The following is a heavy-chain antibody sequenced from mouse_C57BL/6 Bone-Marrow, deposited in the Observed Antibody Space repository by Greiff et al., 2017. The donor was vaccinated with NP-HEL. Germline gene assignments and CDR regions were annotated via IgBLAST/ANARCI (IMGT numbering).Heavy chain of an antibody. CDR2: ILPSIGRT. CDR1: DSEVFPIAY. J-gene: IGHJ1*03. V-gene: IGHV15-2*01. Sequence: QVQLKESGSELRSPGSSVKLSCKDFDSEVFPIAYMSWVRQKPGHGFEWIGGILPSIGRTIYGEKFEDKATLDADTLSNTAYLELNSLTSEDSAIYYCARCGLLGCYWYFDVWGTGTTVTVSS. CDR3: ARCGLLGCYWYFDV. D-gene: IGHD1-1*02.